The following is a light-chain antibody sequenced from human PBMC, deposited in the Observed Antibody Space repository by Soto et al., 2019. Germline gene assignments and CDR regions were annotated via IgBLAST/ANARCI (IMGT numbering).Light chain of an antibody. Sequence: DIQLTHSPSSLSASVGDRITITFRSSQSISTYLNWYQQKPGEAPTLLVYDSSTLQSGVPSRFSGSGFGAEFTLTVSSLQPEDFATYYCQQSYSNPTWTFGQGTKVDIK. V-gene: IGKV1-39*01. CDR2: DSS. CDR1: QSISTY. CDR3: QQSYSNPTWT. J-gene: IGKJ1*01.